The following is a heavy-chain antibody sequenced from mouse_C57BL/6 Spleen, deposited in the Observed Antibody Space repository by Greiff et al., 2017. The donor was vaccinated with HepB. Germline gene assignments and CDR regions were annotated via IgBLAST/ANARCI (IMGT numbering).Heavy chain of an antibody. V-gene: IGHV1-52*01. D-gene: IGHD1-1*01. Sequence: QVQLQQPGAELVRPGSSVKLSCKASGYTFTSYWMHWVKQRPIQGLEWIGNIDPSDSETHYNQKFKDKATLTVDKSSSTAYMQLSSLTSEDSAVYYGARDYYGSTLYAMDYWGQGTSVTVSS. CDR2: IDPSDSET. CDR1: GYTFTSYW. J-gene: IGHJ4*01. CDR3: ARDYYGSTLYAMDY.